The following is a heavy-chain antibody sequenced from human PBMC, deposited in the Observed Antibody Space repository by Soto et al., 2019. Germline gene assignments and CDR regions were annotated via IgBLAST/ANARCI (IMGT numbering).Heavy chain of an antibody. Sequence: QVQLVESGGGVVQPGRSLRLSCAASGFIFSTYGMHWVRQAPGKGLEWVAVIWNDGSNKQYADSVKGRFTVSRDNTKNSMYLQMISLRAEDTAIYYCARGMKTAVFYGMDVWGQGTTVTVSS. J-gene: IGHJ6*02. V-gene: IGHV3-33*01. CDR3: ARGMKTAVFYGMDV. CDR2: IWNDGSNK. CDR1: GFIFSTYG. D-gene: IGHD2-2*01.